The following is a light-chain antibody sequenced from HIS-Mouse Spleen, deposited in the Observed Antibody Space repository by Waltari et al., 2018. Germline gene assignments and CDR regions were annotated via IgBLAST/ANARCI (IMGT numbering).Light chain of an antibody. J-gene: IGLJ2*01. CDR3: CSYAGSYTLV. V-gene: IGLV2-11*01. CDR1: RSYAGGYHY. Sequence: QSALTQPRSVSGSPRKSVTISCTGTRSYAGGYHYASWYQQHPGKAPKLMIYDVSKRPSGVPDRFSGSKSGNTASLTISGLQAEDEADYYCCSYAGSYTLVFGGGTKLTVL. CDR2: DVS.